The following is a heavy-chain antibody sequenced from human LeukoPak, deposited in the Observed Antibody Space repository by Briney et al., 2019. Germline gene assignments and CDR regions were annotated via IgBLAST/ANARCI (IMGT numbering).Heavy chain of an antibody. CDR2: ISAYNGNT. D-gene: IGHD3-10*01. V-gene: IGHV1-18*01. Sequence: ASVKVSCKASGYTFTSYGISWVRQAPGQGLEWMGWISAYNGNTNYAQKLQGRVTMTTDTSTSTAYMELRSLRSDDTAVYYCARVPQDDGSGSYHFDYWGQGTLVTVSS. J-gene: IGHJ4*02. CDR3: ARVPQDDGSGSYHFDY. CDR1: GYTFTSYG.